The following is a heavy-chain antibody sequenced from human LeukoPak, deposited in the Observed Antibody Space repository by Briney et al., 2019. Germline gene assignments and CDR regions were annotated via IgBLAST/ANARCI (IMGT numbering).Heavy chain of an antibody. Sequence: PSETLSLTCTVSGGSISSYYWSWIRQPPGKGLEWIGYIYYSESTNYNPSLKSRVTISVDTSKNQFSLKLSSVTAADTAVYYCARGNKREGAAAEWGQGTLVTVSS. CDR1: GGSISSYY. J-gene: IGHJ4*02. CDR3: ARGNKREGAAAE. D-gene: IGHD6-13*01. V-gene: IGHV4-59*01. CDR2: IYYSEST.